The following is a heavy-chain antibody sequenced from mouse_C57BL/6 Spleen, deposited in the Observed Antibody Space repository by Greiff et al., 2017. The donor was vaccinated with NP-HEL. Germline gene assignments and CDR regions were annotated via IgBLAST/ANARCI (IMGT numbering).Heavy chain of an antibody. D-gene: IGHD1-1*01. CDR1: GYAFSSSW. Sequence: QVQLQQSGPELVKPGASVKISCKASGYAFSSSWMNWVKQRPGQGLEWIGRIYPGDGDTNYNGKFKGKATLTADKSSSTAYMQLSSLTSEDSAVYYYARWYYYCSSYWYFDVWGTGTTVTVSS. J-gene: IGHJ1*03. V-gene: IGHV1-82*01. CDR2: IYPGDGDT. CDR3: ARWYYYCSSYWYFDV.